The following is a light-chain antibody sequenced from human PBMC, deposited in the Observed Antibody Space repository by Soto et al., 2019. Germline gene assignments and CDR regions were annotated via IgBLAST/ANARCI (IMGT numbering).Light chain of an antibody. V-gene: IGKV3-11*01. CDR2: DAS. CDR1: QSVSSY. J-gene: IGKJ1*01. CDR3: QQRSDWPT. Sequence: EIVLTQSPATLSLSPGERATLSCRASQSVSSYLAWYQQKPGQAPRLLIYDASNRATGIPARFSGSGSGTAFTLTINSLEPEDFAVYYCQQRSDWPTFGQGTKVEIK.